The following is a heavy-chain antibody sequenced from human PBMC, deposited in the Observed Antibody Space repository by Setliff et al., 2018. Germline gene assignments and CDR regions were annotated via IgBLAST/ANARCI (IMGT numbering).Heavy chain of an antibody. CDR2: INHSGSP. D-gene: IGHD3-22*01. V-gene: IGHV4-34*01. CDR1: GASFSGTY. J-gene: IGHJ4*02. CDR3: RVWVDMIEVDS. Sequence: SETLSLTCAVYGASFSGTYCSWIRQSPGKGLAWIGEINHTGSPNWIGEINHSGSPNYNPSLKSRVTMSVDTSKNQFSLKLTSVTAADTAVYYCRVWVDMIEVDSWAQGTLVTVS.